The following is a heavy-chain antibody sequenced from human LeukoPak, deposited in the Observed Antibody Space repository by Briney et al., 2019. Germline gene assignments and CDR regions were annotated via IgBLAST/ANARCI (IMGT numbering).Heavy chain of an antibody. CDR1: GGSFSGYY. V-gene: IGHV4-34*01. J-gene: IGHJ4*02. Sequence: SETLSLTCAVYGGSFSGYYWSWIRQPPGKGLGWIGEINHSGSTNYNPSLKSRVTISVDTSKNQFSLKLSSVTAADTAVYYCAGGYYDSSFDYWGQGTLVTVSS. D-gene: IGHD3-22*01. CDR2: INHSGST. CDR3: AGGYYDSSFDY.